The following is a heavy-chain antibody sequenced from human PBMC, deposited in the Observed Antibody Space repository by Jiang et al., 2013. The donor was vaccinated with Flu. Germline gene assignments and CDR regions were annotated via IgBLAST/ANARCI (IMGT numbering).Heavy chain of an antibody. Sequence: GLVKPSETLSLTCTVSGDSIISDNYYWAWIRQPPGKGLEWIGSIFYSGSTYYNPSLKSRVTISIDTSRNQFSLNLNSVTAADTAVYYCARVVPAQQLVRSWFDPWGQGTLVTVSS. J-gene: IGHJ5*02. CDR3: ARVVPAQQLVRSWFDP. CDR1: GDSIISDNYY. D-gene: IGHD6-13*01. CDR2: IFYSGST. V-gene: IGHV4-39*07.